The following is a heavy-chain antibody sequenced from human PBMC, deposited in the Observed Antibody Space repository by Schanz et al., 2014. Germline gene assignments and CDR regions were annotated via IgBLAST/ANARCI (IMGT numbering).Heavy chain of an antibody. D-gene: IGHD3-10*01. J-gene: IGHJ6*02. CDR3: RLWFGELYYGMDV. V-gene: IGHV3-21*04. CDR2: ITASGDYM. CDR1: RFTFSSYS. Sequence: EVQLVESGGGLVKPGGSLRLSCEASRFTFSSYSFNWVRQAPGKGLEWVSSITASGDYMHYADSVKGRFTISRDNARNSLYLQMNNLRVEDTAVYYCRLWFGELYYGMDVWGQGTTVTVSS.